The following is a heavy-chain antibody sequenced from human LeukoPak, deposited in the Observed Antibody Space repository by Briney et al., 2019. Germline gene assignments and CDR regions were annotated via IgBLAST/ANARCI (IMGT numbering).Heavy chain of an antibody. V-gene: IGHV3-15*01. CDR3: STYAASGV. CDR1: GFTFSSAW. Sequence: GGSLRLSCAGSGFTFSSAWMSWVRQTPGKGLEWVGRIKSKSDGGTTDYAALVNGRFTISRDDSKNTVYLQMNSLETEDTAVYYCSTYAASGVWGQGTLVTVSS. CDR2: IKSKSDGGTT. D-gene: IGHD2-2*01. J-gene: IGHJ4*02.